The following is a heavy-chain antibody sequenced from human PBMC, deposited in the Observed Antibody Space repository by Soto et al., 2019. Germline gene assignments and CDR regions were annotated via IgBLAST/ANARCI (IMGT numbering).Heavy chain of an antibody. V-gene: IGHV4-31*03. Sequence: SETRSRTCTVSGASVSSDGYYWTWIRQFPGKGLEWIGYIYPSGTTYHNPSLKNRASISLDTSKNQISLNLRSVPAADTAVYYCGSSPFRDVWTVVWRQGTLVSVSS. CDR1: GASVSSDGYY. CDR2: IYPSGTT. D-gene: IGHD3-16*01. CDR3: GSSPFRDVWTVV. J-gene: IGHJ4*02.